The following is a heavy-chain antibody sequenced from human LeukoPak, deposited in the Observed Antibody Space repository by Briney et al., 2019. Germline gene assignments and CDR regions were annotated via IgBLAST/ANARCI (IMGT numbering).Heavy chain of an antibody. V-gene: IGHV3-74*01. CDR2: INSDGSST. CDR3: CGGDQYYFDY. CDR1: GFTFSSYW. Sequence: GGSLRLSCAASGFTFSSYWMHWVRQAPGKGLVWVSRINSDGSSTTYADSVKGRFAISRDNAKNTLYLQMNSLRAEDTAVYYCCGGDQYYFDYWGQGTLVTVSS. J-gene: IGHJ4*02. D-gene: IGHD2-21*02.